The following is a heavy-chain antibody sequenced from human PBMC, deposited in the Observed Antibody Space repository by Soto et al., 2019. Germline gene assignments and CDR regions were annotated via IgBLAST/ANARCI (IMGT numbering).Heavy chain of an antibody. CDR1: GGTFSSYA. CDR2: IIPIFGTA. V-gene: IGHV1-69*12. D-gene: IGHD6-6*01. J-gene: IGHJ4*02. Sequence: QVQLVQSGAEVKKPGSSVKVSCKASGGTFSSYAISWVRQAPGQGLEWMGGIIPIFGTANYAQKFQGRATIVAXXSTSTAYMELSSMRSEDTAVYYCAVRNRIAARLDYWGQGTLVTVSS. CDR3: AVRNRIAARLDY.